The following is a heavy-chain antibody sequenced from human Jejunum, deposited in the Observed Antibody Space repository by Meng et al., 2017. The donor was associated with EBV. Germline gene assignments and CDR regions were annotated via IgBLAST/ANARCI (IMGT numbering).Heavy chain of an antibody. D-gene: IGHD6-19*01. CDR1: GGSISNNLYY. CDR3: ARYSSSSGWLDP. J-gene: IGHJ5*02. Sequence: QLQDSGHGLVKSSDTLSLACSFSGGSISNNLYYWGWIRQPPGKGLEWIGTIYYSGNTYYSPSLKSRVTISVDTSKNQFSLQLNSVTAADTAVYYCARYSSSSGWLDPWGQGTLVTVSS. V-gene: IGHV4-39*07. CDR2: IYYSGNT.